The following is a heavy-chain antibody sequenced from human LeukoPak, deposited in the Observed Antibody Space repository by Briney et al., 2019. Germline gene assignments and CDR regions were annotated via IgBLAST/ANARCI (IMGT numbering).Heavy chain of an antibody. V-gene: IGHV3-15*01. J-gene: IGHJ4*02. Sequence: GGSLRLSCAASGFTFSDAWMSWVRQAPGKGLEWVGRIKSKTDGGTTDYAAAVKGRFTISRDDSKNTLYLQMNSLKTEDTAVYYCTTEVLPAALFDYWGQGTLVTVSS. CDR3: TTEVLPAALFDY. D-gene: IGHD2-2*01. CDR2: IKSKTDGGTT. CDR1: GFTFSDAW.